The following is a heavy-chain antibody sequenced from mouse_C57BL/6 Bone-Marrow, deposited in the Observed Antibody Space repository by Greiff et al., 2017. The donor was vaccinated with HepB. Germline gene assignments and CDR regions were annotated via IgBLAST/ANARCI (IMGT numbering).Heavy chain of an antibody. CDR1: GFNFKNTY. V-gene: IGHV14-3*01. CDR3: ARWSCFDY. CDR2: IDPANGNT. J-gene: IGHJ2*01. Sequence: EVQLQQSVAELVRPGASVKLSCTASGFNFKNTYMHWVKQRPEQGLEWIGRIDPANGNTKYAPKFQGKATITADTSSNTAYLQLSNLTSEDTAIYYCARWSCFDYWGQGTTLTVSS.